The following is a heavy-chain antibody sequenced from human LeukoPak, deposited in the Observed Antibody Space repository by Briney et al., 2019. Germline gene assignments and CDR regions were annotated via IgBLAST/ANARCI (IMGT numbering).Heavy chain of an antibody. J-gene: IGHJ3*02. D-gene: IGHD6-13*01. V-gene: IGHV3-23*01. CDR1: GFTFSSYA. CDR3: AKDLGYSSSWFAFDI. CDR2: MSGSGGST. Sequence: GGSLRLSCAASGFTFSSYAMSGVRQAPGKGLEWVSAMSGSGGSTYYADSVKGRFTISRDNSKNTLYLQMNSLRAADTAVYYCAKDLGYSSSWFAFDIWGQGTMVTVSS.